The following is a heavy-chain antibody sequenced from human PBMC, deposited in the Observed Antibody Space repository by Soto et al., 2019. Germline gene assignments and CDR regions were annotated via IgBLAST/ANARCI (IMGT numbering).Heavy chain of an antibody. D-gene: IGHD3-22*01. CDR3: ARHATTYYYDSSGYSRDNWFDP. V-gene: IGHV4-39*01. CDR2: IYYSGST. J-gene: IGHJ5*02. Sequence: SETLSLTCTVSGGSISSSSYYWGWIRQPPGKGWEWIGSIYYSGSTYYNPSLKSRVTISVDTSKNQFSLKLSSVTAADTAVYYCARHATTYYYDSSGYSRDNWFDPWGQGTLVTVSS. CDR1: GGSISSSSYY.